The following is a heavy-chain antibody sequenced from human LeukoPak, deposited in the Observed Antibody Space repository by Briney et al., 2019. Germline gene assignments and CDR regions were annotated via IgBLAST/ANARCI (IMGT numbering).Heavy chain of an antibody. Sequence: GASLQISCKGSGSIFTSYWIGWVRQLPGKGLEWMGIIYPGDSDTRYSPSFQGQVTISADKSISTAYLQWSSLKASDTAMYYCARRALGKRVAYIDYWGQGTLVTVSS. CDR2: IYPGDSDT. CDR1: GSIFTSYW. V-gene: IGHV5-51*01. CDR3: ARRALGKRVAYIDY. D-gene: IGHD2-15*01. J-gene: IGHJ4*02.